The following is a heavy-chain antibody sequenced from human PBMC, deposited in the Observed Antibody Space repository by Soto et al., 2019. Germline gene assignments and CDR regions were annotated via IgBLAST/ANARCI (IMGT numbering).Heavy chain of an antibody. J-gene: IGHJ4*02. CDR2: INRDGSTT. D-gene: IGHD6-19*01. CDR1: GFTFSSYW. CDR3: ATRGEDYSSGWFLDY. V-gene: IGHV3-74*01. Sequence: EVQLVESGGGLVQPGGSLRLSCAASGFTFSSYWMHWVRQAPGKGLVWVSRINRDGSTTNYADSVKGRFTISRDNAKNTLYLQMNSLRAEDTAVYYCATRGEDYSSGWFLDYLGQGTLGTVSS.